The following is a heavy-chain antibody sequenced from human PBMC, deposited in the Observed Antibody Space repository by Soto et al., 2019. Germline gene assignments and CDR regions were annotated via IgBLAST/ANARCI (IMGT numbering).Heavy chain of an antibody. CDR3: ARVVTGFDD. J-gene: IGHJ4*02. D-gene: IGHD2-21*02. V-gene: IGHV3-53*01. Sequence: EVQLVESGGGLIQPGGSLILSCAASGFTVSSNHMSWFRQAPGKGLECVSVIYRSTITYYADYVKGRFTISRDNSKNTLYLQMNSLRAEDTAVYYCARVVTGFDDWGQGTLVTVSS. CDR1: GFTVSSNH. CDR2: IYRSTIT.